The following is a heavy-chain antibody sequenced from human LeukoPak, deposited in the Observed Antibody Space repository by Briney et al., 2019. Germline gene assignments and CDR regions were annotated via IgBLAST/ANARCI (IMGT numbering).Heavy chain of an antibody. V-gene: IGHV6-1*01. CDR3: ARDLWGNRGSTNWFDP. J-gene: IGHJ5*02. D-gene: IGHD3-16*01. CDR1: GDSVSSNSAA. Sequence: SQTLSLTCAISGDSVSSNSAAWNWIRQSPSRGLEWLRRTYYRSKWYNDYAVSVKSRITINPDTSKNQFSLQLNSVTPEDTAVYYCARDLWGNRGSTNWFDPWGQGTLVTVSS. CDR2: TYYRSKWYN.